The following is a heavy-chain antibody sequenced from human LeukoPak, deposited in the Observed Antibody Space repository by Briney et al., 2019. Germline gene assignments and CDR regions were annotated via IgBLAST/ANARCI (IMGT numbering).Heavy chain of an antibody. CDR3: AKRELLGNWYCVL. CDR2: ISGDGDTT. CDR1: RFTFSRYA. Sequence: GGPLRLSCAASRFTFSRYAMSWVRQAPGKGLELVADISGDGDTTYPAESVTGRFDISRDNSKDTLLQMNALRAEDTAVYFCAKRELLGNWYCVLWGRGTLVTVSS. J-gene: IGHJ2*01. D-gene: IGHD1-26*01. V-gene: IGHV3-23*01.